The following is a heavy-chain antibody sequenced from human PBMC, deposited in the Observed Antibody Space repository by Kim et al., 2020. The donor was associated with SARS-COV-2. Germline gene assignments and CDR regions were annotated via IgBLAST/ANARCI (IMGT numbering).Heavy chain of an antibody. V-gene: IGHV3-11*01. CDR3: AREAAVTRYGAFDV. D-gene: IGHD4-17*01. Sequence: CADSVPGRFTISRDNAQNTLYLQLNDLRVEDTAIYFCAREAAVTRYGAFDVWGQGTKVTVSS. J-gene: IGHJ3*01.